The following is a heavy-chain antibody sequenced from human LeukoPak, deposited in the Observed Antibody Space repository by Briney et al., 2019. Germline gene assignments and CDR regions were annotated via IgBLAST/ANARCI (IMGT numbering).Heavy chain of an antibody. J-gene: IGHJ4*02. CDR1: GPAFFTHN. V-gene: IGHV3-69-1*02. CDR3: ARDIESDTRDY. Sequence: GGSLRLSCAVSGPAFFTHNFHWVRQPPGKGLECVAFISRRGVIHYADSVKGRFTISRDNANNSLFLQMNSLRVEDTALYYCARDIESDTRDYWGQGTLVIVSS. CDR2: ISRRGVI.